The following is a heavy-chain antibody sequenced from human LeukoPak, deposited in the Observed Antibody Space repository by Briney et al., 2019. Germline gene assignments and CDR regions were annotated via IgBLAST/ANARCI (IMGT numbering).Heavy chain of an antibody. CDR1: GFPFGSYV. D-gene: IGHD3-9*01. V-gene: IGHV3-48*02. CDR3: ARDHDWAFDL. CDR2: INHSAEMI. Sequence: GGSLRLSCEGSGFPFGSYVMSWVRQAPGKGLEWIAYINHSAEMIFYPDFVKGRFTISRDNPKKSLYLQMNALRYEDTAIYYCARDHDWAFDLWGQGTLATVSS. J-gene: IGHJ4*02.